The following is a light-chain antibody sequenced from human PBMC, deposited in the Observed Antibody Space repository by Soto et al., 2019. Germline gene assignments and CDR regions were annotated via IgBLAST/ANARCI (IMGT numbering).Light chain of an antibody. CDR1: SSDIGGYKY. Sequence: QSVLTQPASVSGSPGQSITISCTGTSSDIGGYKYVSWYQQHPGKAPKLMIYEVTYRPSGVSDRFSGSKSGNTASLTVSGHQAEDESDYYCSSYTSSGTLYVFGTGTRSPS. J-gene: IGLJ1*01. CDR2: EVT. CDR3: SSYTSSGTLYV. V-gene: IGLV2-14*01.